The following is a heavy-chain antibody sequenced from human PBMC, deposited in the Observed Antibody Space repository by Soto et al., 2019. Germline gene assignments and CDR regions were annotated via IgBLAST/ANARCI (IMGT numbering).Heavy chain of an antibody. J-gene: IGHJ5*02. CDR1: GGSISSSTYY. CDR2: IYYSGST. Sequence: QLQLQESGPGLVKPSETLSLTCTVSGGSISSSTYYWRWIRQPPGKGLEWIGTIYYSGSTYYNPALKSRVTISVDTAKHPFSLKLSSVTAADTAVYYCASPGWFDPWGQGTLVTVSS. V-gene: IGHV4-39*01. CDR3: ASPGWFDP.